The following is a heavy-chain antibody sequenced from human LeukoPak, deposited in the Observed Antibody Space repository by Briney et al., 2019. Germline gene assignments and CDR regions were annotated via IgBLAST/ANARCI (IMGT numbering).Heavy chain of an antibody. D-gene: IGHD3-22*01. J-gene: IGHJ3*02. CDR1: DFSFSNYW. CDR3: ARDANYHANSDYYDAFDI. Sequence: PGGSLRLSCTASDFSFSNYWMTWLRQAPGKGLEWVANIRGDESRKYYLDSVTGRFTISRDNAKNSLYLQMNSLRAEDTAVYYCARDANYHANSDYYDAFDIWGQGTMVTVSS. V-gene: IGHV3-7*01. CDR2: IRGDESRK.